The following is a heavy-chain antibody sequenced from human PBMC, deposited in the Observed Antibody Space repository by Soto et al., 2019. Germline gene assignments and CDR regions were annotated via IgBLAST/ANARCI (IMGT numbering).Heavy chain of an antibody. Sequence: QLQLQESGSGLVKPSQTLSLTCAVSGGSISSGGYSWSWIRQPPGKGLEWIGYIYHSGSTYSNPSLKCRVTISVDRSKNPFSLTLCSVTAADRAVYYCARGAPVVIAYWGQGTLVTVSS. CDR2: IYHSGST. CDR1: GGSISSGGYS. V-gene: IGHV4-30-2*01. CDR3: ARGAPVVIAY. D-gene: IGHD3-22*01. J-gene: IGHJ4*02.